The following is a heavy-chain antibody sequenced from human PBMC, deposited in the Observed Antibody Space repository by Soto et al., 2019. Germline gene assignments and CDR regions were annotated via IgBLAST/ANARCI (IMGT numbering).Heavy chain of an antibody. CDR1: GGTFSSYA. D-gene: IGHD2-2*01. CDR2: IIPIPATT. V-gene: IGHV1-69*01. CDR3: ARSQGSSTSLEIYYYYYYGMDV. J-gene: IGHJ6*02. Sequence: QVQLVQSGAEVKKPGSSVKVSCKASGGTFSSYAISWVRQAPGQGLEWRGGIIPIPATTNYAQKFQGRVTISADESKSTAYMELSSLRSEDTAVYYCARSQGSSTSLEIYYYYYYGMDVWGQGTTVTVSS.